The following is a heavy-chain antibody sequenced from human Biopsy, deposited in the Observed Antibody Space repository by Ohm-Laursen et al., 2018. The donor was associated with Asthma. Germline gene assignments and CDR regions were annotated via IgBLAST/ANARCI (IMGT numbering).Heavy chain of an antibody. V-gene: IGHV4-30-2*01. Sequence: TLSRTSAVSAWTSTGYPWSRIRQPPGTGLEWVGYIYHSGSTYYNPSLKSRVTISVNRSKNLFSLKLSSVTAADTAVYYCARVKDGYNFDYWGQGTLVTVSS. CDR2: IYHSGST. CDR1: AWTSTGYP. CDR3: ARVKDGYNFDY. J-gene: IGHJ4*02. D-gene: IGHD5-24*01.